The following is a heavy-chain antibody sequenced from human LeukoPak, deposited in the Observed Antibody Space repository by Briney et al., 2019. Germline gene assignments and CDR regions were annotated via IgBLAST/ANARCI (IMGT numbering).Heavy chain of an antibody. CDR1: GYTLTELS. J-gene: IGHJ3*02. CDR2: FDPEDGET. V-gene: IGHV1-24*01. Sequence: GASVKVSCKVSGYTLTELSMHWVRQAPGKGLEWTGGFDPEDGETIYAQKFQGRVTMTEDTSTDTAYMELSSLRSEDTAVYYCATRSRWEPEYAFDIWGQGTMVTVSS. CDR3: ATRSRWEPEYAFDI. D-gene: IGHD1-26*01.